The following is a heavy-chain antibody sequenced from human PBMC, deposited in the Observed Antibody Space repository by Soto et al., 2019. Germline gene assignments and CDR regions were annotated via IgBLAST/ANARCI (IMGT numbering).Heavy chain of an antibody. J-gene: IGHJ4*02. D-gene: IGHD4-4*01. CDR3: ASDSDFSFDY. Sequence: GGSLRLSCTASGFSFSSYNMNWVRQAPGKGLEWVSYISSSGSAIYYADSVKGRFTISRDNAKNSLYLQTNSLRDEDTAVYYCASDSDFSFDYWGQGTLVTVSS. V-gene: IGHV3-48*02. CDR2: ISSSGSAI. CDR1: GFSFSSYN.